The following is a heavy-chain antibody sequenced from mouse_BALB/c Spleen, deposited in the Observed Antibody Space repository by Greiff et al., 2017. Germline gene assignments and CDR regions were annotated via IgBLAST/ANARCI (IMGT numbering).Heavy chain of an antibody. J-gene: IGHJ3*01. CDR2: ISSGGSYT. Sequence: LVESGGGLVKPGGSLKLSCAASGFTFSSYAMSWVRQSPEKRLEWVAEISSGGSYTYYPDTVTGRFTISRDNAKNTLYLEMSSLRSEDTAMYYCARGNYGSSSAWFAYWGQGTLVTVSA. CDR3: ARGNYGSSSAWFAY. CDR1: GFTFSSYA. V-gene: IGHV5-9-4*01. D-gene: IGHD1-1*01.